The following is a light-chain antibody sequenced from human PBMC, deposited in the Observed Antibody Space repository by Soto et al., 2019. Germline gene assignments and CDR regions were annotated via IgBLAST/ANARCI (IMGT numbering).Light chain of an antibody. V-gene: IGLV2-11*01. CDR2: DVN. CDR3: CSYGGSLWV. Sequence: QSVLTQPRSVSGSPGQSVTISCTGTSNDVGSYEYVSWYQQHPGKAPKLMIYDVNKRSSGVPDRFSGSKSGNTASLTISGLQAEDEADYYCCSYGGSLWVFGGGTKLTVL. J-gene: IGLJ3*02. CDR1: SNDVGSYEY.